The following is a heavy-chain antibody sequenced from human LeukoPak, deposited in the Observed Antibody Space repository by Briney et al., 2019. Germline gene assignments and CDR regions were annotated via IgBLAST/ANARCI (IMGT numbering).Heavy chain of an antibody. D-gene: IGHD2-15*01. CDR2: ISAYNGNT. J-gene: IGHJ5*02. Sequence: ASVKVSCKASGYTFTSYGISWVRQAPGQGLEWMGWISAYNGNTNYAQKLQGRVTMTTDTSTSTAYMELRSLRSDDTAVYYRARDWDCSGGSCYSPNWFDPWGQGTLVTVSS. CDR3: ARDWDCSGGSCYSPNWFDP. CDR1: GYTFTSYG. V-gene: IGHV1-18*01.